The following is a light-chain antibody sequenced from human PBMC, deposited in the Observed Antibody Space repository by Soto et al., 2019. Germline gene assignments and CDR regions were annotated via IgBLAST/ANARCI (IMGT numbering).Light chain of an antibody. J-gene: IGKJ1*01. CDR3: QHYGTSSWT. V-gene: IGKV3-20*01. Sequence: EIVLTQSPDTLSLSPGERATLSCRASQSVSSSYLAWYQQKPGQAPRLLICGASARAPGIPDRFSGSGSGADFTLTISRLEPEDFAVYYCQHYGTSSWTFGQGTKVEIK. CDR1: QSVSSSY. CDR2: GAS.